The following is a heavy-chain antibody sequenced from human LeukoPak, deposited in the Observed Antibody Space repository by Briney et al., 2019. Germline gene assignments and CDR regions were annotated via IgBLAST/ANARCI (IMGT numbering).Heavy chain of an antibody. D-gene: IGHD6-13*01. CDR1: GYTFTGYY. CDR3: ARAVFPSWSLDY. Sequence: ASVKVSCKASGYTFTGYYMHWVRQAPGQGLEWMGWINPNSGGTNYAQKFQGRVTMTRDTSISTAYMELSRLRSDDTAVYYCARAVFPSWSLDYWGQGTLVTVSS. V-gene: IGHV1-2*02. CDR2: INPNSGGT. J-gene: IGHJ4*02.